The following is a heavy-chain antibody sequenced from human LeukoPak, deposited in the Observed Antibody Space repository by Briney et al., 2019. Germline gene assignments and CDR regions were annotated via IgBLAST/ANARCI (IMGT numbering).Heavy chain of an antibody. J-gene: IGHJ3*02. CDR1: GYTFRQYS. CDR3: ARDYILPLETDNGDGFAI. V-gene: IGHV1-18*01. Sequence: ASVIVSCKASGYTFRQYSISWVRQAPGKGLEWMGWVSPSHTTRVYAQQFQGRVTMTADTNTNTVSMELRSLRSDDTAVYFCARDYILPLETDNGDGFAIWGQGTVVSVSS. CDR2: VSPSHTTR. D-gene: IGHD3-3*02.